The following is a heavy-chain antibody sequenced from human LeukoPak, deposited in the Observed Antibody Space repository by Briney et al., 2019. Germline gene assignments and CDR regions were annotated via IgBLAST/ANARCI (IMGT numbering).Heavy chain of an antibody. CDR3: ARGTSAAGNPYYYYYYGMDV. J-gene: IGHJ6*02. CDR1: GYTFTGYY. D-gene: IGHD6-13*01. V-gene: IGHV1-2*02. Sequence: GASVKVSCKASGYTFTGYYMHWVRQAPGQGLGWMGWINPNSGGTNYAQKFQGRVTMTRDTSISTAYMELSRLRSDDTAVYYCARGTSAAGNPYYYYYYGMDVWGQGTTVTVSS. CDR2: INPNSGGT.